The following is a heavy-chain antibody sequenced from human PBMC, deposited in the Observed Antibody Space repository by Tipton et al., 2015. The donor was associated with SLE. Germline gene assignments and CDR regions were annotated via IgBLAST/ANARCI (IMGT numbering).Heavy chain of an antibody. J-gene: IGHJ3*02. V-gene: IGHV4-39*07. CDR1: GGSISSSSYY. D-gene: IGHD1-1*01. CDR3: AREELDLGAFDI. Sequence: TLSLTCTVSGGSISSSSYYWGWIRQPPGKGLEWIGSIYYSGSTYYNPSLKSRVTISVDTSKNQFSLKLSSVTAADTAVYYCAREELDLGAFDIWGQGTMVTVSS. CDR2: IYYSGST.